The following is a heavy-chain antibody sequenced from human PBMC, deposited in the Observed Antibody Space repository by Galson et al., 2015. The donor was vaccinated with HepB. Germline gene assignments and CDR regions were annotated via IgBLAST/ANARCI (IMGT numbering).Heavy chain of an antibody. CDR1: GFTFSSYG. J-gene: IGHJ4*02. Sequence: SLRLSCAASGFTFSSYGMHWVRQAPGKGLEWVAVISYDGSNKYYADPVKGRSTISRDNSKNTLYLQMNSLRAEDTAVYYCAKDYYDYVWGSYRYLIDYWGQGTLVTVSS. CDR2: ISYDGSNK. CDR3: AKDYYDYVWGSYRYLIDY. V-gene: IGHV3-30*18. D-gene: IGHD3-16*02.